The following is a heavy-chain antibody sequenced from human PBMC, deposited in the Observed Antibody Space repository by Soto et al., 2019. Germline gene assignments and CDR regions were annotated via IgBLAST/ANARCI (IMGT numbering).Heavy chain of an antibody. D-gene: IGHD3-3*01. CDR2: ISAYNGNT. V-gene: IGHV1-18*01. CDR3: ARVKVEIDFWSGYLPFNY. J-gene: IGHJ4*02. CDR1: GYTFTRYG. Sequence: ASVKVSCKASGYTFTRYGISWVRQATEQGLEWMGWISAYNGNTNYAQKLQGRVTMTTDTSTSTAYMELRSLRSDDTAVYYCARVKVEIDFWSGYLPFNYWRQGTLVTVSS.